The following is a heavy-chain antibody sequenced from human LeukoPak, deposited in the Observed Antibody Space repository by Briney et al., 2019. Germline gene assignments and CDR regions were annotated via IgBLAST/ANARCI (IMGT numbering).Heavy chain of an antibody. CDR3: ARARSGNWFDP. CDR1: GYTFTSYG. CDR2: ISAYNGNT. J-gene: IGHJ5*02. Sequence: ASVKVSGRAPGYTFTSYGISWVRQAPGQGFEWLGWISAYNGNTNYAQKLQGRVTMTTDTSTSTAYMELRSLRSDDTAVYYCARARSGNWFDPWGQGTLVTVSS. V-gene: IGHV1-18*01.